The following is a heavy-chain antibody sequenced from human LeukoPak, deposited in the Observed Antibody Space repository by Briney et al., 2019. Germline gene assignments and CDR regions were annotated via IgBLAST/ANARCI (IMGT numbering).Heavy chain of an antibody. CDR2: INHSGST. V-gene: IGHV4-34*01. Sequence: SETLSLTCAVYGGSFSGYYWSWIRQPPGKGLEWIGEINHSGSTNYNPSLKSRVTISVDTSKNQFSLKLSSVTAADTAVYYCAREPPYYYGIGGGAFDIWGQGTMVTDSS. D-gene: IGHD3-10*01. CDR1: GGSFSGYY. J-gene: IGHJ3*02. CDR3: AREPPYYYGIGGGAFDI.